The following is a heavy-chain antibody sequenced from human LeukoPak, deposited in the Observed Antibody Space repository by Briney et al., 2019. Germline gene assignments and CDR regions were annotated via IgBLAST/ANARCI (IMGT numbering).Heavy chain of an antibody. V-gene: IGHV4-34*01. CDR2: INHSGST. CDR1: GGTFSGYY. J-gene: IGHJ6*03. Sequence: SETLSLTCAVYGGTFSGYYWSWIRQPPGKGLEWIGEINHSGSTNYNPPLKSRVTISVDTSKNQFSLKLSSVTAEDTAVYYCASRPYRLVGNYYMDVWGKGTTVTVSS. CDR3: ASRPYRLVGNYYMDV. D-gene: IGHD1-14*01.